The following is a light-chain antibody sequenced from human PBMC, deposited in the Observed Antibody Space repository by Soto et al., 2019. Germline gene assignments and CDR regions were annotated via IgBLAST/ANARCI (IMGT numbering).Light chain of an antibody. CDR1: NSNIGAGYD. CDR3: QSYDRSLSGWV. J-gene: IGLJ3*02. CDR2: GNS. V-gene: IGLV1-40*01. Sequence: QSVLTQPPSVSGAPGQRVTISCTGYNSNIGAGYDVHWYQQLPGTAPKLLIYGNSNRPSGVPDRFSASKSGTSASLAITGLQAEDEADYYCQSYDRSLSGWVFGGGTKRTVL.